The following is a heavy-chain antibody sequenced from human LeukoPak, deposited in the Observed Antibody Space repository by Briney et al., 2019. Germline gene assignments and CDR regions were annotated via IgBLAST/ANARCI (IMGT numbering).Heavy chain of an antibody. V-gene: IGHV3-30*02. Sequence: GGSLRLSCAASGFTLKNFGMHWVRQAPGKGLEWVAFIRYDASKKYYADSVKGRFTISRDNSKNTLYLKMNSLRAEGTAVYYCARDSSGRCSGGSCYSVDVFDIWGQGTMVTVSS. J-gene: IGHJ3*02. CDR3: ARDSSGRCSGGSCYSVDVFDI. D-gene: IGHD2-15*01. CDR1: GFTLKNFG. CDR2: IRYDASKK.